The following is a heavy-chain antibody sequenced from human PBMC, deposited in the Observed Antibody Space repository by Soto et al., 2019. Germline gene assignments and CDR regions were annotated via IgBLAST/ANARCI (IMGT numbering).Heavy chain of an antibody. CDR3: AKDGRAVPYYWDS. D-gene: IGHD3-16*01. Sequence: EVQLLESGGGLVQPGGSLRLSCAASGFSASNYAMSWVRQAPGKGLEWLSSINGGGDTTYYADSVKGRVTISRDSSKNTLYLQLNSLTAEDTAVYFCAKDGRAVPYYWDSWGQGTLVTVSS. V-gene: IGHV3-23*01. CDR2: INGGGDTT. CDR1: GFSASNYA. J-gene: IGHJ4*02.